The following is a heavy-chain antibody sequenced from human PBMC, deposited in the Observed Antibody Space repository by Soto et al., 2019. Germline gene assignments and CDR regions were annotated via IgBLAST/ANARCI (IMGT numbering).Heavy chain of an antibody. CDR2: ISYDGSNK. Sequence: QVQLVESGGGVVQPGRSLRLSCAASGFTFSSYGMNWVRQAPGKGLEWVAVISYDGSNKYYADSVKGRFTISRDNSKNTLYLQMNSLRAEDTAVYYCAKAGGYYYDSSGYSFDYWGQGTLVTVSS. V-gene: IGHV3-30*18. D-gene: IGHD3-22*01. CDR3: AKAGGYYYDSSGYSFDY. CDR1: GFTFSSYG. J-gene: IGHJ4*02.